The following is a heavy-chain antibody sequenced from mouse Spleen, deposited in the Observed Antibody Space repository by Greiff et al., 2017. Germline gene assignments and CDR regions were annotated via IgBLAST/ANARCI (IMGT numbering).Heavy chain of an antibody. D-gene: IGHD2-5*01. J-gene: IGHJ3*01. CDR1: GYTFTSYW. CDR3: AGSNYPWFAY. CDR2: IDPSDSYT. V-gene: IGHV1-50*01. Sequence: VQLQQSGAELVKPGASVKPSCKASGYTFTSYWMQWVKQRPGQGLEWIGEIDPSDSYTNYNQKFKGKATLTVDTSSSTAYMQLSSLTSEDSAVYYCAGSNYPWFAYWGQGTLVTVSA.